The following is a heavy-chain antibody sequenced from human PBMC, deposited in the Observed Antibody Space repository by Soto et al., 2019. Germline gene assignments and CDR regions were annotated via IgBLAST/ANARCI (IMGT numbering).Heavy chain of an antibody. Sequence: PSETLSLTCTVSGGSISSYYWSWIRQPPGKGLEWIGYIYYSGSTNYNPSLKSRVTISVDTSKNQFSLKLSSVTAADTAVYYCARALEGVTIFGIENWFDPWGQGTLVTVSS. J-gene: IGHJ5*02. CDR2: IYYSGST. V-gene: IGHV4-59*01. D-gene: IGHD3-3*01. CDR1: GGSISSYY. CDR3: ARALEGVTIFGIENWFDP.